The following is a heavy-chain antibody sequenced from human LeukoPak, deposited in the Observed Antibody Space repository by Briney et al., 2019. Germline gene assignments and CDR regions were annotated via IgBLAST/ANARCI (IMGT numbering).Heavy chain of an antibody. Sequence: GGSLRLSCAASGFTFDDYGMTWVRQAPGKGLEWVSSINWNGVSTGYADSVKGRFTISRDNAKNSLYLQMNSLRAEDTALYYCARSPRIIIVRGLISYYYYMDVWGKGTTVTVSS. CDR3: ARSPRIIIVRGLISYYYYMDV. V-gene: IGHV3-20*04. CDR2: INWNGVST. J-gene: IGHJ6*03. CDR1: GFTFDDYG. D-gene: IGHD3-10*01.